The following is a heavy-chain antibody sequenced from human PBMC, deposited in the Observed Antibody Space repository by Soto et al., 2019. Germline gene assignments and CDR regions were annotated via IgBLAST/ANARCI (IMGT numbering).Heavy chain of an antibody. V-gene: IGHV1-8*01. CDR1: GYTFTSYY. Sequence: QVQLVQSGAEVRKPGASVKVSCEASGYTFTSYYIYWVRQATGRGLEWMGWMNPNNGNSGYAQKFQGRVTMTSDTSISTAHMELSSLRSEDTAVYYCARRAETNGWNGFGADKYYFDFWGQGTLVTVSS. D-gene: IGHD1-1*01. CDR2: MNPNNGNS. CDR3: ARRAETNGWNGFGADKYYFDF. J-gene: IGHJ4*02.